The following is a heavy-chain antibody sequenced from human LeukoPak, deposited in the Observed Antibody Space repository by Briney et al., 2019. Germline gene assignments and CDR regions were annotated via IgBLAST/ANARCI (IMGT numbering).Heavy chain of an antibody. V-gene: IGHV4-59*12. CDR2: VYYSGST. D-gene: IGHD1-1*01. CDR3: ARGRERVYYYYYGMDV. J-gene: IGHJ6*02. CDR1: GDSISSFY. Sequence: SETLSLTCTVSGDSISSFYWNWVRQPPGKGLEWIGYVYYSGSTNYNPSLKSRVTISVDTSKNQFSLKLSSVTAADTAVYYCARGRERVYYYYYGMDVWGQGTTVTVSS.